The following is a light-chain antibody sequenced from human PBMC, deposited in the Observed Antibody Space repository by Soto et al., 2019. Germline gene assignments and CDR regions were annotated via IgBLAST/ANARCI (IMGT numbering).Light chain of an antibody. CDR3: CSYAGSRV. Sequence: QSALTQPASVSGSPGQSITISCTGTSSDVGSYNLVSWYQQNPGKAPKLMIYEGSKRPSGVSNRFSGSKSGNTASLTISGLQAEDEADYYCCSYAGSRVFGGGIKLTVL. J-gene: IGLJ3*02. CDR1: SSDVGSYNL. V-gene: IGLV2-23*01. CDR2: EGS.